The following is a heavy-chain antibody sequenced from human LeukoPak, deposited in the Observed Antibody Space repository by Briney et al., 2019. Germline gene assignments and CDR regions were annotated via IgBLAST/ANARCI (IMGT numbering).Heavy chain of an antibody. V-gene: IGHV3-33*01. CDR2: IWYDGSNK. CDR1: GFIFSSYG. D-gene: IGHD3-16*01. CDR3: ATERGGGSYVFDS. J-gene: IGHJ4*02. Sequence: PGRSLRLSRAASGFIFSSYGMHWVRQAPGKGLEWVAVIWYDGSNKYYADSVKGRFTISRDNSENRLYLQMNSLRAEDTAVYYCATERGGGSYVFDSWGQGTLVTVSS.